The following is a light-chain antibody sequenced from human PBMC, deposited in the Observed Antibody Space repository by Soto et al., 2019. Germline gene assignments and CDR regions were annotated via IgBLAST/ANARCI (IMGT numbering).Light chain of an antibody. Sequence: IVMTQSPVTLSLSPGERSTLSCRASKSVNSDLAWYQHDPGQAPRLXXYGASTRATGIPARFSGSGSGTEFTLTISSLQSEDVAVYYCQQYNNWPPWTFGQGTKVDIK. J-gene: IGKJ1*01. CDR2: GAS. CDR1: KSVNSD. V-gene: IGKV3-15*01. CDR3: QQYNNWPPWT.